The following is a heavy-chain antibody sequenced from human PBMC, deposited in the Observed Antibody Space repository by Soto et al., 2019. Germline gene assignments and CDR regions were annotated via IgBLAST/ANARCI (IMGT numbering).Heavy chain of an antibody. Sequence: TVGSLRLSCAASGFTFSSYSMSWVRQAPGKGLEWVSYISSSSSTIDYADSVKGRFTISRDNAKNSLSLQMNSLRDEDTALYYCARGLTYYYGSGRNWFDPWGQGTLVTVSS. D-gene: IGHD3-10*01. V-gene: IGHV3-48*02. CDR2: ISSSSSTI. J-gene: IGHJ5*02. CDR3: ARGLTYYYGSGRNWFDP. CDR1: GFTFSSYS.